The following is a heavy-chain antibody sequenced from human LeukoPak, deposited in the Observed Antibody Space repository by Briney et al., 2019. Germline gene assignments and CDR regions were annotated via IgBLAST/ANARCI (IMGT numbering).Heavy chain of an antibody. V-gene: IGHV3-74*01. J-gene: IGHJ3*02. CDR3: ARDRGNPDSFSI. CDR2: INADGSTI. D-gene: IGHD3-10*01. Sequence: GGSLRLSCAASGYTFSPFWMHWVRQAPGKGLVWVSHINADGSTIVYADSVKGRFTISRDSAKNTLFLQMDSLGAEDTAVYYCARDRGNPDSFSIWGQGTVVTVSS. CDR1: GYTFSPFW.